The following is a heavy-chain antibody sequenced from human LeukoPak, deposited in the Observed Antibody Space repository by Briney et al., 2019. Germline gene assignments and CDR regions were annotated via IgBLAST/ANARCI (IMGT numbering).Heavy chain of an antibody. D-gene: IGHD2-2*01. J-gene: IGHJ4*02. CDR2: ITWDGGST. V-gene: IGHV3-43*01. CDR3: AKGDQSPGY. Sequence: QTGGSLRLSCAASGFTFDDYTIHWVRQAPGKGLEWVSLITWDGGSTYYADSVKGRFTISRDNAKNTLYLQMNSLRAEDTAVYYCAKGDQSPGYWGQGILVTVSS. CDR1: GFTFDDYT.